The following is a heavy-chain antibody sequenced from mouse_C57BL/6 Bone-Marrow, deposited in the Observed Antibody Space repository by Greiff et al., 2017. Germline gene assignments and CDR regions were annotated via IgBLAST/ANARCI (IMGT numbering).Heavy chain of an antibody. D-gene: IGHD1-1*01. J-gene: IGHJ2*01. CDR1: GFNIKDDY. Sequence: VHVKQSGAELVRPGASVKLSCTASGFNIKDDYMHWVKQRPEQGLEWIGWIDPENGDTEYASKFQGKATITADTSYNTAYLQLSSLTSEDTAVYYFTTDSGSSSRYYWGQGTTLTVSS. CDR3: TTDSGSSSRYY. CDR2: IDPENGDT. V-gene: IGHV14-4*01.